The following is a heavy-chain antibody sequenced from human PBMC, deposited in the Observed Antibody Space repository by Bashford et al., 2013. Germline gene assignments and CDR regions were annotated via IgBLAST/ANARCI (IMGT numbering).Heavy chain of an antibody. Sequence: SETLSLTCTVSGGSISSGSYYWSWIRQPAGKGLEWIGRIYYSGSTYYNPSLKSRVTISVDTSKNQFSLNVTSVTAADTAVYYCATTFNRGAFDFWGPGTTVTVSS. CDR1: GGSISSGSYY. J-gene: IGHJ3*01. D-gene: IGHD2/OR15-2a*01. CDR3: ATTFNRGAFDF. V-gene: IGHV4-61*02. CDR2: IYYSGST.